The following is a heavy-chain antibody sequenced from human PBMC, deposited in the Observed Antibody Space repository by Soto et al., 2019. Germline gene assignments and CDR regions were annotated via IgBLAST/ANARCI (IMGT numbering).Heavy chain of an antibody. CDR3: ARERRYSSPTGGYYYYGMDV. J-gene: IGHJ6*02. Sequence: ASVKVSCKASGYTFTSYGISWVRQAPGQGLEWMGWISAYNGNTNYAQKLQGRVTMTTDTSTSTACMELRSLRSDDTAVYYCARERRYSSPTGGYYYYGMDVWGQGTTVTVSS. D-gene: IGHD6-13*01. CDR2: ISAYNGNT. V-gene: IGHV1-18*04. CDR1: GYTFTSYG.